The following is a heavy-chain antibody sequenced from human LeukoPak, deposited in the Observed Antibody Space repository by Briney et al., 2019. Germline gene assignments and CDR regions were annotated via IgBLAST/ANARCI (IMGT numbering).Heavy chain of an antibody. CDR3: AHLFGGYYQTFNYFDY. V-gene: IGHV2-5*01. CDR2: IYWNDDK. D-gene: IGHD3-22*01. J-gene: IGHJ4*02. Sequence: ESGPTLVKPTQTLTLTCTFSGFSLSTSGVGVGWIRQPPGKALEWLALIYWNDDKRYSPSLKSRLTITKDTSKNQVVLTMTNMDPVDTATYYCAHLFGGYYQTFNYFDYWGQGTLVTVSS. CDR1: GFSLSTSGVG.